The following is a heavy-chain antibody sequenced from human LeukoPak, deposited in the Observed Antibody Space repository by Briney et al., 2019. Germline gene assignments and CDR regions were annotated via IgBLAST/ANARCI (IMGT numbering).Heavy chain of an antibody. V-gene: IGHV1-69*02. CDR1: GGTFSSYT. D-gene: IGHD3-16*02. CDR3: ARSGVWGSYRSRPFDY. J-gene: IGHJ4*02. Sequence: SVKVSCKASGGTFSSYTISWVRQAPGQVLEWMGRIIPILGIANYAQKFQGRVTITADKSTSTAYMELSSLRSDDTAVYYCARSGVWGSYRSRPFDYWGQGTPVTVSS. CDR2: IIPILGIA.